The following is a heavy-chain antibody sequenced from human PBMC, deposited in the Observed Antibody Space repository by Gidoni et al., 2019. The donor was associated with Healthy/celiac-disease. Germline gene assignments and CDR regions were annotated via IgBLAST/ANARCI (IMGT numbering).Heavy chain of an antibody. CDR1: GFTFDDYA. V-gene: IGHV3-9*01. Sequence: EVQLVESGGGLGQPGRSLRLSCGASGFTFDDYAMHWVRQAPGKGLEWVSGISWNSVSIGYADSVKGRFTISRDNAKNSLYLQMNSLRAEDTALYYCAKEPTVYGSGIHSYMDVWGKGTTVTVSS. CDR2: ISWNSVSI. CDR3: AKEPTVYGSGIHSYMDV. J-gene: IGHJ6*03. D-gene: IGHD3-10*01.